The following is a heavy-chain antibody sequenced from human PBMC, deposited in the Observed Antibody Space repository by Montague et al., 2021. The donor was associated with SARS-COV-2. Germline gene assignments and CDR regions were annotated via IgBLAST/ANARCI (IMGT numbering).Heavy chain of an antibody. Sequence: SLRLSCAASGFTFNSHSMNWVRQAPGKGPEWLSSISSNSGYTYYADSVKGRFSISRDNAMNSLYLQMNSLRVEDTAVYYCARDSVAWIHHSGLAYWGQGILVTVSS. CDR2: ISSNSGYT. J-gene: IGHJ4*02. CDR3: ARDSVAWIHHSGLAY. V-gene: IGHV3-21*01. D-gene: IGHD5-18*01. CDR1: GFTFNSHS.